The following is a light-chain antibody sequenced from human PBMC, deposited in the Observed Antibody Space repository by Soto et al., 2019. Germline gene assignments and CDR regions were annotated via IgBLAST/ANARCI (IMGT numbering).Light chain of an antibody. Sequence: QSALPQPASVTGSPGQSIPSSCTGTSSDVGGSNYVSWYQQHPGKAPKLMIYEVSDRPSGVSNRFSGSKSSNTASLSVSGLQAEGEADYYCSSYTRRSTLVFGTGTKVTVL. J-gene: IGLJ1*01. CDR2: EVS. CDR3: SSYTRRSTLV. CDR1: SSDVGGSNY. V-gene: IGLV2-14*01.